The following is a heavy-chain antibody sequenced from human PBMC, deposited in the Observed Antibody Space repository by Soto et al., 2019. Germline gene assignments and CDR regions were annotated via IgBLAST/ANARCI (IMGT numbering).Heavy chain of an antibody. Sequence: GESLKISCKGSGYSFTSYWIGWVRQMPGKGLEWMGIIYPGDSDTRYSPSFQGQVTISADKSISTAYLQWSSLKASDTAMYYCARQARTYYYGSGTERGWFDPWGQGTLVTVSS. CDR2: IYPGDSDT. J-gene: IGHJ5*02. D-gene: IGHD3-10*01. V-gene: IGHV5-51*01. CDR3: ARQARTYYYGSGTERGWFDP. CDR1: GYSFTSYW.